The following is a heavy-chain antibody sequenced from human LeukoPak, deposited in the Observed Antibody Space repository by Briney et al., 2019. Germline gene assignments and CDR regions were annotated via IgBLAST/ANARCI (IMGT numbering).Heavy chain of an antibody. Sequence: GGSLRLSCAASGFTFSTYAMHWVRQAPGKGLEWVAVISYDGSYKYYADSVKGRFSISRDNSKKTLYLQMSSLRDEDTAVYYWAGVSESGLYYFDYWGQGTLVTVSS. CDR1: GFTFSTYA. CDR3: AGVSESGLYYFDY. CDR2: ISYDGSYK. J-gene: IGHJ4*02. D-gene: IGHD5-12*01. V-gene: IGHV3-30*03.